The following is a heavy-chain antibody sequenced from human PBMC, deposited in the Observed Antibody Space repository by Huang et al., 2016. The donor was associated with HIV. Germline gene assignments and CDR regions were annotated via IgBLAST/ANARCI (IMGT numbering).Heavy chain of an antibody. CDR1: GGSIRSDNYY. CDR2: IYYSGST. V-gene: IGHV4-39*01. D-gene: IGHD3-10*01. CDR3: ARLPGSITMIRGVITDPY. J-gene: IGHJ4*02. Sequence: QLQLQESGPGLVKPSETLSLTCTVSGGSIRSDNYYWGWIRQAPGKGLGWIGGIYYSGSTYYNPSLKSRVTITVDTSKNQFSLKMRSGTAADTAVYYCARLPGSITMIRGVITDPYWGQGTLVTVSS.